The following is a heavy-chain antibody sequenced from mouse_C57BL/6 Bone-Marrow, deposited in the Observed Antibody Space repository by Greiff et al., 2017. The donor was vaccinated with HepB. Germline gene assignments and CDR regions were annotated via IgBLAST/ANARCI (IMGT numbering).Heavy chain of an antibody. D-gene: IGHD2-4*01. Sequence: VQLQESGAELVRPGASVKLSCKASGYTFTDYYINWVKQRPGQGLEWIARIYPGSGNTYYNEKFKGKATLTAEKSSSTAYMQLSSLTSEDSAVYFCARRPPYDYDEAWFAYWGQGTLVTVSA. V-gene: IGHV1-76*01. CDR3: ARRPPYDYDEAWFAY. J-gene: IGHJ3*01. CDR1: GYTFTDYY. CDR2: IYPGSGNT.